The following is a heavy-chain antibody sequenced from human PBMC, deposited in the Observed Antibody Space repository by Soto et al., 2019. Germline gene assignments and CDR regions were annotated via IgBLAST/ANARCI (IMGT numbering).Heavy chain of an antibody. D-gene: IGHD3-22*01. CDR3: ARERGGGYYDSSGYLGLNYFDY. Sequence: QVQLQESGPGLVKPSETLSLTCTVSGGSISSYYWSWIRQPPGKGLEWIGYIYYSGSTNYNPSLKSRVTISVDTSKNQFSLKLSSVTAADTAVYYCARERGGGYYDSSGYLGLNYFDYWGQGPLVTVSS. CDR1: GGSISSYY. J-gene: IGHJ4*02. V-gene: IGHV4-59*01. CDR2: IYYSGST.